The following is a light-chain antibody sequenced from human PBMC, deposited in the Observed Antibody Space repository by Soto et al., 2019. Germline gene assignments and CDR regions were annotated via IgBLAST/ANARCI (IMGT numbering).Light chain of an antibody. J-gene: IGKJ4*01. V-gene: IGKV3-20*01. CDR1: QSVSTNY. CDR3: QKYTNVPA. Sequence: EIVLTQSPGTLSLSPGERATLSCRASQSVSTNYLAWYQRKPGQAPMLLIYGASSRATDIPDRFSGSGSGTDFTLTISSLQPEDVATYYCQKYTNVPAFGGGTKVEIK. CDR2: GAS.